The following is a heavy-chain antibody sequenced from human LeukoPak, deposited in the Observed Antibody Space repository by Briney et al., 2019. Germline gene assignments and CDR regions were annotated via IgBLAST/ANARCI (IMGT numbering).Heavy chain of an antibody. Sequence: GGSLRLSCSASGFTFSNYVMHWVRQAPGKGLEWVAVISYDGTIRNYADSVKGRFTISRDNSKNTLYLQMNSLTAEDTALYYCAKGGCSSTTCYLANPWGQGTLVTVSS. J-gene: IGHJ5*02. CDR2: ISYDGTIR. D-gene: IGHD2-2*01. CDR3: AKGGCSSTTCYLANP. V-gene: IGHV3-30*18. CDR1: GFTFSNYV.